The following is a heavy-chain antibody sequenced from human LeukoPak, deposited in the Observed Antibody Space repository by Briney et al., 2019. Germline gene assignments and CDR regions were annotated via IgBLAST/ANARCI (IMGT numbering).Heavy chain of an antibody. Sequence: GGSLRLSCAASGLTLSRYWMTWVRQAPGKGLEWVANINQDGNKKYYVDSVKGRFTISRDNAKNSLYLQMSSLRAEDTAVYYCAKSSGYYYHDFDYWGPGTLVTVSS. J-gene: IGHJ4*02. CDR1: GLTLSRYW. CDR3: AKSSGYYYHDFDY. D-gene: IGHD3-22*01. CDR2: INQDGNKK. V-gene: IGHV3-7*01.